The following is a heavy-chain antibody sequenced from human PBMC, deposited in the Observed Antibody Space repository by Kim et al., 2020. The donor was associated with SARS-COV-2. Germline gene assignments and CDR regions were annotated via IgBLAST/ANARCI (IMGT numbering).Heavy chain of an antibody. V-gene: IGHV3-53*01. CDR3: AKNGFLAAYYAMDV. CDR2: IYSGRNT. J-gene: IGHJ6*02. Sequence: GGSLRLSCAASGFTVSSNYMSWVRQAPGKGLEWVSVIYSGRNTYYADSVKRRFTISRDNSKNTLYLQMNNLRVEDTAVYYCAKNGFLAAYYAMDVWGQGTTVTVSS. D-gene: IGHD6-25*01. CDR1: GFTVSSNY.